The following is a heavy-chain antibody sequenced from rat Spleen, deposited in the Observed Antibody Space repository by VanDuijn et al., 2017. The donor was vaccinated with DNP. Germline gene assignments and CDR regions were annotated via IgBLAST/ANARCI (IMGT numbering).Heavy chain of an antibody. V-gene: IGHV3-1*01. CDR3: ARWTRYFDY. D-gene: IGHD1-7*01. J-gene: IGHJ2*01. CDR2: INYSGST. Sequence: EVQLQESGSGLVKPSQSLSLTCSVTGYSITSNYWGWIRKFPGNKMEYIGHINYSGSTSYNPSLKGRVSIARDASKNHFFLHLNSVTSEDTATYYCARWTRYFDYWGQGVMVTVSS. CDR1: GYSITSNY.